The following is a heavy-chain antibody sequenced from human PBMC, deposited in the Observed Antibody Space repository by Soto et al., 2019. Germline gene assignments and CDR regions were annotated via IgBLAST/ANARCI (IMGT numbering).Heavy chain of an antibody. CDR3: AIFANTVEYSGSYLGAFDI. V-gene: IGHV1-18*01. D-gene: IGHD1-26*01. CDR2: IGAYNGNT. CDR1: GGTFSSYA. J-gene: IGHJ3*02. Sequence: ASVKVSCKASGGTFSSYAISWVRQAPGQGLECMGWIGAYNGNTNYAQKLQGRVTMTTDTSTSTAYMELRSLRSDDTAVYYCAIFANTVEYSGSYLGAFDIWGQGTMVTVSS.